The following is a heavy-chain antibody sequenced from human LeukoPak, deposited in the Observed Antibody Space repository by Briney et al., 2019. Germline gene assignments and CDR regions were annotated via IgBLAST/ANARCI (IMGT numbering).Heavy chain of an antibody. CDR2: IYYSGST. J-gene: IGHJ4*02. CDR1: GGSISSGGYY. V-gene: IGHV4-31*03. CDR3: ARDLGYYDSSGYFDY. Sequence: PSETLSLTCTVSGGSISSGGYYWRWLRQHPGTGLEWIGYIYYSGSTYYNPSLKSRVTISVDTSKNQFSLKLSSVTAADTAVYYCARDLGYYDSSGYFDYWGQGTLVTVSS. D-gene: IGHD3-22*01.